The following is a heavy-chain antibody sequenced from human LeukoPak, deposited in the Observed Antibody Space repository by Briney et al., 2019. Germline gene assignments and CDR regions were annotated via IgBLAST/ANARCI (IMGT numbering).Heavy chain of an antibody. Sequence: PSETLSLTCTVSGGFISSYYWSWIRQPPGKGLEWIGYIYTSGSTNYNPSLKSRVTISVDTSKNQFSLKLSSVTAADTAVYYCARLGDYDSSGYYYGYYFDYWGQGTLVTVSS. V-gene: IGHV4-4*09. J-gene: IGHJ4*02. CDR2: IYTSGST. CDR3: ARLGDYDSSGYYYGYYFDY. CDR1: GGFISSYY. D-gene: IGHD3-22*01.